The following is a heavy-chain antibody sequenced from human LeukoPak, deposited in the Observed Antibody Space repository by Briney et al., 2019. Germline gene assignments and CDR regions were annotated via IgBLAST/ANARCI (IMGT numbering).Heavy chain of an antibody. V-gene: IGHV3-9*01. CDR1: GFTFDDYA. J-gene: IGHJ6*02. Sequence: GGSLRLSCAAAGFTFDDYAMLWDRQAPGQGLEWVSGISWDSGSIGYADSVKGRFTIARDNAKNSLYLQMNSLRAEDTALYYCAKGRSYSKDRGYYYYYGLDVWGQGTTVTVSS. CDR2: ISWDSGSI. CDR3: AKGRSYSKDRGYYYYYGLDV. D-gene: IGHD5-18*01.